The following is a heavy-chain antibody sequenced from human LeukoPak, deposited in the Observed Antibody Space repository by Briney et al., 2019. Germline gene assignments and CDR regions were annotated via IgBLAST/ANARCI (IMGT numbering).Heavy chain of an antibody. J-gene: IGHJ4*02. Sequence: GGSLRLSCAASGFTFSSYAMSWVRQAPGKGLEWVSAISGSGGSTYYADSVKGRFTISRGNSKNTLYLQMNSLRAEDTAVYYCAKDLGNIVVVVAATSYWGQGTLVTVSS. D-gene: IGHD2-15*01. V-gene: IGHV3-23*01. CDR1: GFTFSSYA. CDR3: AKDLGNIVVVVAATSY. CDR2: ISGSGGST.